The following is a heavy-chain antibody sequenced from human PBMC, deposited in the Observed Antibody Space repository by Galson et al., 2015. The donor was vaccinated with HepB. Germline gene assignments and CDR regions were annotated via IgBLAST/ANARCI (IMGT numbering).Heavy chain of an antibody. Sequence: SVKVSCKASGYTFASYGISWVRQAPGQGLEWMGWISGYNGNTKYAQKFQGRVTMTIDTSTGTAYMELRSLRSDDTAVYYCASPDYRSGGYFYYCYSMDVWGQGTTVTFSS. J-gene: IGHJ6*02. D-gene: IGHD3-10*01. CDR3: ASPDYRSGGYFYYCYSMDV. CDR2: ISGYNGNT. V-gene: IGHV1-18*01. CDR1: GYTFASYG.